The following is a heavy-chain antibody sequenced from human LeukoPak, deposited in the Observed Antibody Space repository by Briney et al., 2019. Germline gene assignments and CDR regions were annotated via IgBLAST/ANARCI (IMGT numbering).Heavy chain of an antibody. D-gene: IGHD6-19*01. CDR2: IYYSGST. CDR1: GGSISSSSYY. CDR3: ATGVAENYYYYGMDV. Sequence: SETLSLTCTVSGGSISSSSYYWGWLRQPPGKGLEWIGSIYYSGSTYYNPSLKSRVTISVDTSKNQFSLKLSSVTAADTAVYYCATGVAENYYYYGMDVWGQGTTVTVSS. J-gene: IGHJ6*02. V-gene: IGHV4-39*01.